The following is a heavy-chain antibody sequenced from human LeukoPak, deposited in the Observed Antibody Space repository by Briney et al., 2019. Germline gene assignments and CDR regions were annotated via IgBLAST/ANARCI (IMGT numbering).Heavy chain of an antibody. D-gene: IGHD1-26*01. CDR2: ISSGGSTV. Sequence: PGGSLRLSCAASGFTFSSYEMNWVRQAPGKGLEWVSYISSGGSTVYYADSVKGRFTISRDNAKNSLYLQMNSLKAEDTAVYYCARVIIVGATGIWGQGTMVTVSS. CDR1: GFTFSSYE. J-gene: IGHJ3*02. V-gene: IGHV3-48*03. CDR3: ARVIIVGATGI.